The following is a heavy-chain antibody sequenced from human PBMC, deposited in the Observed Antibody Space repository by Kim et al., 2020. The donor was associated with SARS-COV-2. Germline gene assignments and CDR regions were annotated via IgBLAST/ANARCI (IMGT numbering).Heavy chain of an antibody. CDR2: INTNTGNP. CDR1: GYTFTSYA. J-gene: IGHJ6*02. D-gene: IGHD3-10*01. V-gene: IGHV7-4-1*02. CDR3: ARVYYGSGSPLRVGYYYGMDV. Sequence: ASVKVSCKASGYTFTSYAMNWVRQAPGQGLEWMGWINTNTGNPTYAQGFTGRFVFSLDTSVSTAYLQISSLKAEDTAVYYCARVYYGSGSPLRVGYYYGMDVWGQGTTVTVSS.